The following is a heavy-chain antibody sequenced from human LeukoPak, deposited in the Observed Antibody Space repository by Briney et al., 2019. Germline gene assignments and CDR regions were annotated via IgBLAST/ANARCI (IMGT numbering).Heavy chain of an antibody. Sequence: GGSLRLSCAASGFSFSSHGMSWVRQAPGKGLEWVSGIIGGAGSTYYADSVKGRFTISRDNAKNSLYLQMNSLRAEDTALYYCARALTSNYYYYMDVWGKGTTVTVSS. J-gene: IGHJ6*03. CDR1: GFSFSSHG. D-gene: IGHD3-9*01. CDR2: IIGGAGST. CDR3: ARALTSNYYYYMDV. V-gene: IGHV3-23*01.